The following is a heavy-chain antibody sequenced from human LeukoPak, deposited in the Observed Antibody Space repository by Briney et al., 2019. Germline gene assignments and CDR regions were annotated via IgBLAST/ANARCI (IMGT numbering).Heavy chain of an antibody. CDR3: VKDRQPDSRYNFDY. CDR1: GFTFSTYA. D-gene: IGHD5-12*01. Sequence: GGSLRLSCAASGFTFSTYAMNWVRQAPGKGLEWISVIVGNGGGIYYADSVKGRFTISRDYSKNILYLQMNSLRVEDTAIYYCVKDRQPDSRYNFDYWGQGTLVTVSS. V-gene: IGHV3-23*01. J-gene: IGHJ4*02. CDR2: IVGNGGGI.